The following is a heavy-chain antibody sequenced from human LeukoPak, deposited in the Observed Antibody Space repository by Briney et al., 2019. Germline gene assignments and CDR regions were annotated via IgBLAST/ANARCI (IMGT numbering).Heavy chain of an antibody. J-gene: IGHJ4*02. CDR2: IIPILGIA. V-gene: IGHV1-69*04. Sequence: SVKVSCKASGGTFSSYAISWVRQAPGQGLEWMGRIIPILGIANYAQKFQGRVTITADKSTSTAYMELSSLRSEDTAVYYCARADYGDDVDGDYWGQGTLVTVSS. CDR1: GGTFSSYA. D-gene: IGHD4-17*01. CDR3: ARADYGDDVDGDY.